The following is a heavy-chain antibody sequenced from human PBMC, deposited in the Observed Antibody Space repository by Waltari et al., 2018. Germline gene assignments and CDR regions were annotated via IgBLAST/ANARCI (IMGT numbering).Heavy chain of an antibody. J-gene: IGHJ3*02. Sequence: EVQLVESGGGLVQPGGSVSLCCAPSGFPLRNYWMSWVRQAPGKGLEWVANIMTDGREEYYVDSVRGRFTISRDNAKNSLYLQMNSLRPEDTAVYYCVRDQWFAFDIWGQGTMVTVSS. D-gene: IGHD3-22*01. CDR1: GFPLRNYW. V-gene: IGHV3-7*01. CDR2: IMTDGREE. CDR3: VRDQWFAFDI.